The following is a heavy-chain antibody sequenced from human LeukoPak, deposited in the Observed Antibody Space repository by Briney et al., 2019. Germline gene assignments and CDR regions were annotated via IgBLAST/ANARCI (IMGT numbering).Heavy chain of an antibody. CDR3: ATETNGRHYDY. CDR1: GLTFSTSG. D-gene: IGHD1-14*01. CDR2: IGPTGSDI. Sequence: PGGSLRLSCTASGLTFSTSGFNWVRQAPGQGLEWVASIGPTGSDIYLADSIKGRFTISRDNANNFLYLQMNSLRAEDTAVYYCATETNGRHYDYWGQGTLLTVSS. J-gene: IGHJ4*02. V-gene: IGHV3-21*06.